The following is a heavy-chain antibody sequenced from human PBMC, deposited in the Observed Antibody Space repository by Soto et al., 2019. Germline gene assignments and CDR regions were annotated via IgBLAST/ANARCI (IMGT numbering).Heavy chain of an antibody. CDR1: GFTFSNAW. CDR2: IKSKTDGGTT. D-gene: IGHD4-17*01. Sequence: EVQLVESGGGLVKPGGSLRLSCAASGFTFSNAWMSWVRQAPGKGLEWVGRIKSKTDGGTTDYAAPVKGRFTISRDDSKNTLYLQMNSLKTEDTAVYYCTTDPAMTTVTTSLVGWGQGTLVTVSS. V-gene: IGHV3-15*01. CDR3: TTDPAMTTVTTSLVG. J-gene: IGHJ4*02.